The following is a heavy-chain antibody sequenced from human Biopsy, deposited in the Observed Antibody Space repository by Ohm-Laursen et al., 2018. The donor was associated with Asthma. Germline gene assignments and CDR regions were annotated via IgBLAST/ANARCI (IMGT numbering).Heavy chain of an antibody. CDR1: GFTFGSYG. CDR3: ARQSGQEYGDSIPFDT. Sequence: SLRLSCSASGFTFGSYGLHWVRQAPGKGLEWVADIWFDGSNKHYADSVKGRFTISRDNSRNRLYLQINSLTVEDSAVYFCARQSGQEYGDSIPFDTWGQGTKVAVSS. CDR2: IWFDGSNK. J-gene: IGHJ3*02. D-gene: IGHD3-22*01. V-gene: IGHV3-33*01.